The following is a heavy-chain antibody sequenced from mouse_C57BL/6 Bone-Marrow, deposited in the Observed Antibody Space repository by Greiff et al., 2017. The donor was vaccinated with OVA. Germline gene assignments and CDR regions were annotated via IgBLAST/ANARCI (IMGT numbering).Heavy chain of an antibody. CDR3: ARSGTTAPFDY. CDR1: GYTFTSYW. CDR2: IDPSDSET. J-gene: IGHJ2*01. D-gene: IGHD1-2*01. Sequence: QVQLQQSGAELVRPGSSVKLSCKASGYTFTSYWMHWVKQRPIQGLEWIGNIDPSDSETHYNQKFKDKATLTVDKSSSTAYMQLSSLTSEDSAVYYCARSGTTAPFDYWGQGTTLTVSS. V-gene: IGHV1-52*01.